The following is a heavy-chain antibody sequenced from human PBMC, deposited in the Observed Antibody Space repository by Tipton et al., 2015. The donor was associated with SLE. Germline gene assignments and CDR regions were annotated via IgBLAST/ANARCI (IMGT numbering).Heavy chain of an antibody. CDR2: IHHSGST. V-gene: IGHV4-34*01. CDR1: GGSFSNYY. CDR3: ARGDFFDI. D-gene: IGHD3-3*01. J-gene: IGHJ3*02. Sequence: LRLSCAVYGGSFSNYYWTWIRQPPGKGLEWIGEIHHSGSTNYNPSLKSRVAISVDTSKDQFSLKLSSVTAADTAVYYCARGDFFDIWGQGTMVTVSS.